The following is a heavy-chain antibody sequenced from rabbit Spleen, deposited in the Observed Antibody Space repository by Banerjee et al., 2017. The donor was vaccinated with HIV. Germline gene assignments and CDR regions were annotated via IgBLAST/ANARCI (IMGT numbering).Heavy chain of an antibody. CDR1: GFSISSYY. J-gene: IGHJ3*01. Sequence: QLEESAGGLVQPGGSLTLTCTASGFSISSYYMNWVRQAPGKGLEWIGYIDPVFGITYYANWVNGRFSISRENAQNTVFLQMTSLTAADTATYFCARGSTNGLSILRLWGQGTLVTVS. D-gene: IGHD1-1*01. CDR3: ARGSTNGLSILRL. V-gene: IGHV1S7*01. CDR2: IDPVFGIT.